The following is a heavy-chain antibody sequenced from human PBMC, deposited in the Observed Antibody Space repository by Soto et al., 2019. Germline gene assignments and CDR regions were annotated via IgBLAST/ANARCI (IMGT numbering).Heavy chain of an antibody. D-gene: IGHD6-13*01. J-gene: IGHJ4*02. CDR1: GFTFSSYW. V-gene: IGHV3-74*01. CDR3: AREYRSSWYLFDY. Sequence: GGSLRLSCAASGFTFSSYWMHWVRQAPGKGLVWVSRINSDGSSTSYADSVKGRFTISRDNAKNTLYLQMNSLRAEDTAVYYCAREYRSSWYLFDYWGQGTLVTVSS. CDR2: INSDGSST.